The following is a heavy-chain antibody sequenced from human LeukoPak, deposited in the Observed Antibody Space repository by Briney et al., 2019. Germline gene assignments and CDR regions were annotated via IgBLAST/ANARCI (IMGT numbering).Heavy chain of an antibody. CDR3: ATPLPDYDYIWGSYRLSRFDY. CDR1: GGSISSSRYY. J-gene: IGHJ4*02. D-gene: IGHD3-16*02. Sequence: SETQSLTCPVAGGSISSSRYYWGWIRQPPGKGPEWIGSIYYSWSTFVNPTLNIRVAVSVATSKNQFSLKLSSVTAADTAVYYCATPLPDYDYIWGSYRLSRFDYWGQGTLVTVSS. V-gene: IGHV4-39*01. CDR2: IYYSWST.